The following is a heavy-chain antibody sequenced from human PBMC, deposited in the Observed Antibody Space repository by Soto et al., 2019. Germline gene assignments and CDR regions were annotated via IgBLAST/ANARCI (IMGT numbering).Heavy chain of an antibody. J-gene: IGHJ4*02. CDR2: IWYDGSNK. V-gene: IGHV3-33*01. CDR3: ARDKLGEQLESYFDY. Sequence: GGSLRLSCAASGFTFSSYGMHWVRQAPGKGLEWVAVIWYDGSNKYYADSVKGRFTISRDNSKNTLYLQMNSLRAEDTAVYYCARDKLGEQLESYFDYWGQGTLVTVSS. D-gene: IGHD6-6*01. CDR1: GFTFSSYG.